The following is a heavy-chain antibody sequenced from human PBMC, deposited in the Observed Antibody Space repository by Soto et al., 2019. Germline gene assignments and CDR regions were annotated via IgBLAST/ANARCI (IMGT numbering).Heavy chain of an antibody. Sequence: ASVKVSCKASGYTFTGYYIHWVRQAPGQGLEWMGWINPNSGGTNYAQKFQGRVTMTRDTSISTAYMELSRLRSDDTAVYYCARADSHCSSTSCYPARYYGMDVWGQGTTVTVSS. CDR1: GYTFTGYY. J-gene: IGHJ6*02. D-gene: IGHD2-2*01. CDR2: INPNSGGT. CDR3: ARADSHCSSTSCYPARYYGMDV. V-gene: IGHV1-2*02.